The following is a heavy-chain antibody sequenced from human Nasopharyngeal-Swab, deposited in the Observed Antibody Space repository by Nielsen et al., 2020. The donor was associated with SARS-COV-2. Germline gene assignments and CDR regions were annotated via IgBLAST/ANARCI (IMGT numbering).Heavy chain of an antibody. V-gene: IGHV3-74*01. Sequence: GESLKSSGAASGLIFSSNWMHRVREAPGKGLVWVSRIKSNGSSKRYADSVKGRFTISRDNAKNTLFLQMNSLRAEDTAVYYCARESIAAAGPGMDVWGQGTTVTVSS. CDR2: IKSNGSSK. CDR1: GLIFSSNW. CDR3: ARESIAAAGPGMDV. D-gene: IGHD6-13*01. J-gene: IGHJ6*02.